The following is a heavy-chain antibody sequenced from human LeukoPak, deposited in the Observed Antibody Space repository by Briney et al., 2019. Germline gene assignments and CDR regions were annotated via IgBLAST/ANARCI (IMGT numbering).Heavy chain of an antibody. CDR2: INPNSGGT. Sequence: ASVKVSCKASSSGYTFTGYYIQWVRQAPGQGLEWMGWINPNSGGTNYAQKFQGRVTMTRDTSISTVYMELSRLRSDDTAVYYCARDWVFDYWGQGTLVTVSS. J-gene: IGHJ4*02. V-gene: IGHV1-2*02. D-gene: IGHD3-16*01. CDR1: GYTFTGYY. CDR3: ARDWVFDY.